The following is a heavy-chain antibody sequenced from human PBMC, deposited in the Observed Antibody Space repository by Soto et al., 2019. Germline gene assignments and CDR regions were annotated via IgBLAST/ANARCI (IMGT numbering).Heavy chain of an antibody. CDR1: GGSISPYY. CDR2: VYYSGNT. CDR3: ARKGAAASSAHYYMDV. Sequence: QVQLQESGPGLVKPSETLSLTCTVSGGSISPYYWSWLRQPPGKGLEWIGYVYYSGNTNYNPSLESRVTRSVDTPRNRFSLNLTSATAADTAVYYCARKGAAASSAHYYMDVWGRGTAVTVSS. V-gene: IGHV4-59*01. J-gene: IGHJ6*03. D-gene: IGHD6-13*01.